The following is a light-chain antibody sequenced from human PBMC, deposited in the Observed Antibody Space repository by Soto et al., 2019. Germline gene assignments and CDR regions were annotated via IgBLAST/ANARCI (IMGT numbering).Light chain of an antibody. CDR1: QSISSW. CDR3: QQYNSYPVT. Sequence: DIQMTQSPSTLSASVGDRVTITCRASQSISSWLAWYQQKPGKAPKLLIYKAPSLENGVPSRFSGSGSGTEFTLTISSLQPDDFATYYCQQYNSYPVTFGGGTKVEIK. J-gene: IGKJ4*01. CDR2: KAP. V-gene: IGKV1-5*03.